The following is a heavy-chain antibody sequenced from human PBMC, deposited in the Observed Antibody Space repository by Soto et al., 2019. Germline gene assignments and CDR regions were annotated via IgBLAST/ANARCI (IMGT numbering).Heavy chain of an antibody. V-gene: IGHV3-30-3*01. Sequence: QVQLVESGGGVVQPGRSLRLSCAASGFTFNSHTMHWVRQAPGKGLDWVATISYDGDNKWYADSVKGRFTISRDNSQNALYLQLYSLREEDTATYYCAKGASLRAQRDEWFEPWGQAILVTVSS. D-gene: IGHD2-2*01. CDR2: ISYDGDNK. CDR3: AKGASLRAQRDEWFEP. CDR1: GFTFNSHT. J-gene: IGHJ5*02.